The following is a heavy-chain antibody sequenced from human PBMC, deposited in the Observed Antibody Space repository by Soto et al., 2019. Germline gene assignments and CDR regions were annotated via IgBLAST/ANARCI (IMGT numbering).Heavy chain of an antibody. CDR2: ISGYNG. V-gene: IGHV1-18*01. D-gene: IGHD3-16*01. Sequence: QVQLVQSGAEVRKPGASVKVSCKASGYTFTTYGISWVRQAPGQGLEWMGWISGYNGHQGRVTMTTDTSTSTVYMDLRSLRSDDTAVYYCAREGEMPYYYYGLDVWGQGTTVTVSS. J-gene: IGHJ6*02. CDR1: GYTFTTYG. CDR3: AREGEMPYYYYGLDV.